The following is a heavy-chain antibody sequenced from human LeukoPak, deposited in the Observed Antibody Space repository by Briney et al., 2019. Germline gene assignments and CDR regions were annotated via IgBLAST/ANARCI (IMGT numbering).Heavy chain of an antibody. D-gene: IGHD6-19*01. CDR2: IWYDGSNK. CDR3: ARGPTIAVAGTRRDELDY. Sequence: QTGGSLRLSCAASGFTFSSYGMPWVRQAPGKGLEWVAVIWYDGSNKYYADSVKGRFTISRENSKNTLYLQMNSLRAEDTAVYYCARGPTIAVAGTRRDELDYWGQGTLVTVSS. J-gene: IGHJ4*02. CDR1: GFTFSSYG. V-gene: IGHV3-33*01.